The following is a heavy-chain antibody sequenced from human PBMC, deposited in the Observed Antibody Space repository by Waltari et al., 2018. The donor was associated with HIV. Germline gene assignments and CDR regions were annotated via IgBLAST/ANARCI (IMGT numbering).Heavy chain of an antibody. J-gene: IGHJ6*02. CDR2: IYSVGRT. Sequence: EVQLVETGGGLIQPGGSLRLSCAASGFTVSSNYMSWVRQAPGKGRGWVAIIYSVGRTYYADSVKGRFTISRDSSKNTVYLQMNSLRAEDTAVYYCAREGSRGWRSDMDVWGQGTTVTVSS. D-gene: IGHD6-19*01. CDR1: GFTVSSNY. CDR3: AREGSRGWRSDMDV. V-gene: IGHV3-53*02.